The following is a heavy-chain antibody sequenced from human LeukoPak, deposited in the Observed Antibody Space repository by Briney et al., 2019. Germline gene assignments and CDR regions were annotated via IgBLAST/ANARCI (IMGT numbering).Heavy chain of an antibody. D-gene: IGHD6-13*01. CDR1: GFTFTDYW. J-gene: IGHJ4*02. CDR3: ARDGTAPGLYFDL. Sequence: SGGSLRLSCAVSGFTFTDYWMNWVRQAPGKGLEWVASIRQDGSEKTHVDPVKGRFTISRDNTKNSLYLQMSDLRAEDTAVYYCARDGTAPGLYFDLWGQGTLVTVSS. V-gene: IGHV3-7*01. CDR2: IRQDGSEK.